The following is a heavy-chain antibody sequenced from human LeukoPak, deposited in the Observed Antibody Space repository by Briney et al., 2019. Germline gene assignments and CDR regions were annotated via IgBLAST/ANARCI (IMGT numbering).Heavy chain of an antibody. Sequence: PSETLSLTCTVSGGSISSYYCSWIRQPAGKGLEWIGRIYTSGSTNYNPSLQSRVTMSVDTSKNQFSLKLSSVTAADTAVYYCARGHYYDSSGYYTYDAFDIWGQGIMVTVSS. D-gene: IGHD3-22*01. CDR2: IYTSGST. V-gene: IGHV4-4*07. CDR3: ARGHYYDSSGYYTYDAFDI. J-gene: IGHJ3*02. CDR1: GGSISSYY.